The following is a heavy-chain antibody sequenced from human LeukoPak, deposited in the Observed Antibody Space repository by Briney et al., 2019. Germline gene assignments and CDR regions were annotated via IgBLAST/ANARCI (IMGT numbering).Heavy chain of an antibody. D-gene: IGHD6-13*01. CDR1: GGSISSYY. CDR2: IYYSGSI. J-gene: IGHJ4*02. V-gene: IGHV4-59*01. Sequence: SETLSLTCTVSGGSISSYYWSWIRQPPGKGLEWIGYIYYSGSINYNPSLKSRVTISVDTSKNQFSLKLSSVTAADTAVYYCAGTGIAAAGTSDYWGQGTLVTVSS. CDR3: AGTGIAAAGTSDY.